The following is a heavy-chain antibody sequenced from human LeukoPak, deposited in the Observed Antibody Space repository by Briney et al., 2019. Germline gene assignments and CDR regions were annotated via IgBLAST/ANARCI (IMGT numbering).Heavy chain of an antibody. D-gene: IGHD3-3*01. CDR1: SGSVSTPNYH. CDR3: ARLLTSRFYFDY. CDR2: IYYTGNT. J-gene: IGHJ4*02. Sequence: SETLSLTCSVSSGSVSTPNYHWAWIRQPPGKGLDWIGFIYYTGNTYYNPSLKSRVTISMDTSNNQFSLNLNPVTAADTASYYCARLLTSRFYFDYWVQGTLVTVSS. V-gene: IGHV4-39*01.